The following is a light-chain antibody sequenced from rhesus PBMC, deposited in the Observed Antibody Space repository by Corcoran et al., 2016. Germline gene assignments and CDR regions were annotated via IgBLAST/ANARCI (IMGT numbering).Light chain of an antibody. CDR2: KAS. Sequence: DIQMTQSPSSLSASVGDRVTITCRASENVNNYLYWYQQKPGKAPKLLNYKASTLQSGVPSRFSGSGSGTDYTFTISILQSEDVATYYCQHNYGTPLTFGGGTKVELK. CDR3: QHNYGTPLT. CDR1: ENVNNY. J-gene: IGKJ4*01. V-gene: IGKV1-74*01.